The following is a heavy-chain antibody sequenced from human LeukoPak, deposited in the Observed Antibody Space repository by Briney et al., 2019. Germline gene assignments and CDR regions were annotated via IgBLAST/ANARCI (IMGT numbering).Heavy chain of an antibody. CDR2: LNHSGST. D-gene: IGHD3-10*01. Sequence: SESLSLTCAVYGGSFSGYYWSWIRRSPGKGLEWIGELNHSGSTNYNPSLKSRVTISVDTSKNQFSLKLSSVTAADTAVYYCARGDSTYYYYGSGKRRGHNWFDPWGQGTLVTVSS. V-gene: IGHV4-34*01. CDR1: GGSFSGYY. J-gene: IGHJ5*02. CDR3: ARGDSTYYYYGSGKRRGHNWFDP.